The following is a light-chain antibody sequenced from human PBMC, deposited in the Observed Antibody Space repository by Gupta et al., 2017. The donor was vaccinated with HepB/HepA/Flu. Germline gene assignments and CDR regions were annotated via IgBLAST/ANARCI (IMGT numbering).Light chain of an antibody. Sequence: DIQMTQSPSSLSASVGDRVTITCRASQDISKYVAWFQQKPGKAPKSLIYEASSLHSGVPSKFSGSGSGTVFTLTISSLQSEDSAIYYCQQEDFYPWTFGQGTEVEIK. CDR3: QQEDFYPWT. J-gene: IGKJ1*01. CDR1: QDISKY. CDR2: EAS. V-gene: IGKV1-16*02.